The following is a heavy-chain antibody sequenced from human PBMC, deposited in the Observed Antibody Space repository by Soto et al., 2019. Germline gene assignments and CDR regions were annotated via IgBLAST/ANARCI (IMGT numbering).Heavy chain of an antibody. J-gene: IGHJ4*02. CDR2: ISYDGSNK. D-gene: IGHD1-26*01. CDR3: AKADRRDSGSCYY. Sequence: QVQLVESGGGVVQPGRSLRLSCAASGFTFSSYGMHWVRQAPGKGLEWVAVISYDGSNKYYADSVKGRFTISRDNSKNTLYLQMNSLRAEDTALYYCAKADRRDSGSCYYWGQGTLVTVSS. CDR1: GFTFSSYG. V-gene: IGHV3-30*18.